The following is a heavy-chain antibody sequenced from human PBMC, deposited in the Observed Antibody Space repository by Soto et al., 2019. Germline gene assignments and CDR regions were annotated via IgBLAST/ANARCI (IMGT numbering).Heavy chain of an antibody. Sequence: LMESGGGVVQPGRSLRLSCATSGLVFSDFGMHWVRQAPGRGPEWVAFISDDGRDKKYADSVNGRFTISRDNSRNTLSLQMDSLRPDDTATFYCARDHGSVFYPHSEYFDIWGRGTKVTVSS. CDR3: ARDHGSVFYPHSEYFDI. CDR1: GLVFSDFG. V-gene: IGHV3-33*05. CDR2: ISDDGRDK. D-gene: IGHD3-10*01. J-gene: IGHJ2*01.